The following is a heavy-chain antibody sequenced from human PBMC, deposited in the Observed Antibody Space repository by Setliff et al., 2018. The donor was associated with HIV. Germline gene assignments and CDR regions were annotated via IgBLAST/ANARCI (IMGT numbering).Heavy chain of an antibody. Sequence: ASVKVSCKASGHTFSNSDIHWVRRATGQGLEWMGWMNPNSGVTGYALKFHDRVTMTRDTSISTAYLELRTLTSEHTAVYYCASGKGVGGVVITDGLDVRGKGTTGTAPQ. CDR3: ASGKGVGGVVITDGLDV. CDR1: GHTFSNSD. J-gene: IGHJ6*04. V-gene: IGHV1-8*02. CDR2: MNPNSGVT. D-gene: IGHD3-10*01.